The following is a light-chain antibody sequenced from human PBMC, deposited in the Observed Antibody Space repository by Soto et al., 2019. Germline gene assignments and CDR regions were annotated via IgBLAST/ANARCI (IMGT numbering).Light chain of an antibody. J-gene: IGLJ1*01. V-gene: IGLV2-18*02. CDR1: SSDVGSYNS. CDR2: EVT. Sequence: QSVLTQPPSVSGSPGQSVTISCTGTSSDVGSYNSVSWYQQRPGTVPKLMIYEVTNRRSGVPDRLSGSRSGNTASLTISGLQAEDEADYYCSSYTTSNTYVFGTGTKLTVL. CDR3: SSYTTSNTYV.